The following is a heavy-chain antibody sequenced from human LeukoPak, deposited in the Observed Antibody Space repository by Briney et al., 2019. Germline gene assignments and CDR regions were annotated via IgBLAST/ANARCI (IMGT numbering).Heavy chain of an antibody. Sequence: SVKVSCKASGGTFSSYAISWVRQAPGQGLEWMGGIIPIFGTANYAQKFQGRVTITADESTSTAYMELSSLRSEDTAVYYCAREGWGKDYMDVWGKGTTVTVSS. CDR1: GGTFSSYA. V-gene: IGHV1-69*13. CDR2: IIPIFGTA. D-gene: IGHD1-26*01. J-gene: IGHJ6*03. CDR3: AREGWGKDYMDV.